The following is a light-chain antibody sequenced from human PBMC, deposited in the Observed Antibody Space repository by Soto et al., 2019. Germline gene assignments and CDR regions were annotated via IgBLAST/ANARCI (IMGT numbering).Light chain of an antibody. J-gene: IGLJ2*01. CDR1: RSDVGGYNY. CDR2: DVS. CDR3: SSYTSISTLDVV. V-gene: IGLV2-14*03. Sequence: QSALTQPASVSGSPGQSITISCTGTRSDVGGYNYVSWYQQHPGKAPKLMIYDVSNRPSGVSNRFSGSKSGNTASLTISGLQAEDEADYYCSSYTSISTLDVVFGGGTKLTVL.